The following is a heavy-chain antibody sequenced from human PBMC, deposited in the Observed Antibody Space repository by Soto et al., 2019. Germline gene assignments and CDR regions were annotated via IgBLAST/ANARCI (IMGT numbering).Heavy chain of an antibody. CDR1: GGTFSSYT. CDR2: IIPILGIA. Sequence: QVQLVQSGAEVKKPGSSVKVSCKASGGTFSSYTISWVRQAPGQGLEWMGRIIPILGIANYAQKFQGRVTITADKSTSTAYMELSSLRSEDTAVYSCASTYGGNWYFDLWGRGTLVTVSS. J-gene: IGHJ2*01. D-gene: IGHD4-17*01. V-gene: IGHV1-69*02. CDR3: ASTYGGNWYFDL.